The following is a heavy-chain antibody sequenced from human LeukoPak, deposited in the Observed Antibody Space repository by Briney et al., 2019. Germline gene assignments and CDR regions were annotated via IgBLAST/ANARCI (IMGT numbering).Heavy chain of an antibody. D-gene: IGHD3-10*01. CDR1: GYMFTGYF. CDR2: INPDSGGT. CDR3: ARDGGGYFYASEPAFDY. J-gene: IGHJ4*02. V-gene: IGHV1-2*02. Sequence: ASVKVSCTASGYMFTGYFMHWVRQAPGQGLEWMGWINPDSGGTFYAQKFQGRVTMTRDTSITTAYMELSRLRSDDTAVYYCARDGGGYFYASEPAFDYWGQGTLVTVSS.